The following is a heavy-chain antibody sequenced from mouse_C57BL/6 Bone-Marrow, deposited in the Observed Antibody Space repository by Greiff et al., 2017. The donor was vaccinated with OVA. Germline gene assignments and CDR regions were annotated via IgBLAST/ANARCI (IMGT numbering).Heavy chain of an antibody. CDR3: VRPSSYYGIPFAY. CDR1: GFSFNTYA. CDR2: IRSKSNNYAT. D-gene: IGHD1-1*01. V-gene: IGHV10-1*01. J-gene: IGHJ3*01. Sequence: GGGLVQPKGSLKLSCAASGFSFNTYAMNWVRQAPGKGLEWVARIRSKSNNYATYYADSVKDRFTISRDDSESMLYLQMNNLKTEDTAMYYCVRPSSYYGIPFAYWGQGTLVTVSA.